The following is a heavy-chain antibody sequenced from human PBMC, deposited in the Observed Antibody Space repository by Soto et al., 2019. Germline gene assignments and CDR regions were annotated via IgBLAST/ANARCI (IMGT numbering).Heavy chain of an antibody. V-gene: IGHV3-30*18. Sequence: PGGSLRLSCAASGFTFSSYGMHWVRQAPGKGLEWVAVISYDGSNKYYADSVKGRFTISRDNSKNTLYLQMNSLRAEDTAVYYCAKEGKVVAPGYYYYGMDVWGQGTTVTV. J-gene: IGHJ6*02. D-gene: IGHD2-15*01. CDR3: AKEGKVVAPGYYYYGMDV. CDR1: GFTFSSYG. CDR2: ISYDGSNK.